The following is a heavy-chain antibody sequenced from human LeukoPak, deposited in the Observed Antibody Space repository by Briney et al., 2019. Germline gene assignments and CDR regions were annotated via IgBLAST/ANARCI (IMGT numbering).Heavy chain of an antibody. CDR3: GSSEVGTTTSTIYDF. D-gene: IGHD2/OR15-2a*01. CDR2: IYSEGIY. CDR1: GGSVNDYR. Sequence: SETLSLTCKVSGGSVNDYRWSWIRHTAGKGLEWIGRIYSEGIYNYNPSLESRLTMSVDTSMNQFSPRLNSVTAADTAVYYCGSSEVGTTTSTIYDFWGRGTLVTVSS. J-gene: IGHJ4*02. V-gene: IGHV4-4*07.